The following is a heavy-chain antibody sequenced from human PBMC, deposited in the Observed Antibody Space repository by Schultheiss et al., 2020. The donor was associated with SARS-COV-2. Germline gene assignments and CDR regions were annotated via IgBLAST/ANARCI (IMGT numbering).Heavy chain of an antibody. D-gene: IGHD4-23*01. Sequence: SETLSLTCAVYGGSFSGYYWSWIRQPPGKGLEWIGYIYYSGSTNYNPSLKSRVTISVDTSKNQFSLKLSSVTAADTAVYYCARVYGGVDYWGQGTLVTVSS. CDR3: ARVYGGVDY. J-gene: IGHJ4*02. CDR1: GGSFSGYY. V-gene: IGHV4-59*01. CDR2: IYYSGST.